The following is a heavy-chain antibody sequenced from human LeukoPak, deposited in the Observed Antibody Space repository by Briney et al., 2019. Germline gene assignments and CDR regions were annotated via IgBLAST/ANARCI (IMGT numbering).Heavy chain of an antibody. D-gene: IGHD6-6*01. CDR2: INKDGSVQ. CDR1: AFIFSGHW. V-gene: IGHV3-7*03. Sequence: GGSLRLSCEGSAFIFSGHWMTWVRQAPGKGLEWVANINKDGSVQYYVDSVKGRFTISRDNAKNSVYLQMNSLRAEDTAIYNCARIGYSSSSLDLWGRGTLVTVSS. J-gene: IGHJ4*02. CDR3: ARIGYSSSSLDL.